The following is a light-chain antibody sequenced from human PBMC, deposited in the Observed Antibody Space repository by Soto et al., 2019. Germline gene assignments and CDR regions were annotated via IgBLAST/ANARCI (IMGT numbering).Light chain of an antibody. Sequence: EIVLTQSPGTLSLSPGERATLSCRASQSINNRYLAWYQQKPGQAPRLLIYGASSRATGIPDRFIGSGSGTDFTLTISRLEPDDFSVYYCQQFGSSPGFTFGPGTKVDIK. CDR3: QQFGSSPGFT. V-gene: IGKV3-20*01. J-gene: IGKJ3*01. CDR1: QSINNRY. CDR2: GAS.